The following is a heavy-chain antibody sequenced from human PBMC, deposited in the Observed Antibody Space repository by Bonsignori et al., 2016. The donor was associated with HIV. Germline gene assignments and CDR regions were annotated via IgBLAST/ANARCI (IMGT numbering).Heavy chain of an antibody. CDR3: ARDISAVRAFDY. D-gene: IGHD3-10*01. V-gene: IGHV3-9*01. Sequence: WIRQPPGKGLEWVSHISGSGNNVGHADSVKGRFTISRDNAKNSMYLQMNNLRDEDTALYYCARDISAVRAFDYWGQGTLVTVSS. CDR2: ISGSGNNV. J-gene: IGHJ4*02.